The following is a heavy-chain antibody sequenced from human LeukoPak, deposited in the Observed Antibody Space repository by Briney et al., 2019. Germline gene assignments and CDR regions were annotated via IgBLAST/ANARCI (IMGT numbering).Heavy chain of an antibody. D-gene: IGHD2-15*01. CDR2: ISGSGGST. J-gene: IGHJ6*03. CDR3: AKDTPMEYSYYYMDV. CDR1: GFTFSSYA. Sequence: GGSLRLSCAASGFTFSSYAMSWVRQAPGKGLEGVSAISGSGGSTYYADSVKGRFTISRDNSKNTLYLQMNSLRAEDAAVYSCAKDTPMEYSYYYMDVWGKGTTVTVSS. V-gene: IGHV3-23*01.